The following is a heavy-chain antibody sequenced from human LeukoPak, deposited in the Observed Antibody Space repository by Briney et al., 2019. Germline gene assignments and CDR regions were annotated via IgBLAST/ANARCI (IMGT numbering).Heavy chain of an antibody. Sequence: SETLSLTCAVYGGSFSGYYWSWIRQPPGKGLEWIGEINHSGSTNYNPSLKSRVTISVDTSKNQFSLKLSSVTAADTAVYYCARAGSRYDFWSYDAFDIWGQGTMVTVSS. CDR2: INHSGST. D-gene: IGHD3-3*01. V-gene: IGHV4-34*01. J-gene: IGHJ3*02. CDR1: GGSFSGYY. CDR3: ARAGSRYDFWSYDAFDI.